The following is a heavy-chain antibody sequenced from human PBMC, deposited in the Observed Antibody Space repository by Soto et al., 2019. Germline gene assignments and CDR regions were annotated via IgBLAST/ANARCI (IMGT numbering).Heavy chain of an antibody. CDR1: GFSFSSYS. D-gene: IGHD3-9*01. J-gene: IGHJ4*02. V-gene: IGHV3-48*04. CDR2: IFVTSTTI. Sequence: EVQLVESGGGLVQPGGSLRLSCVASGFSFSSYSMVWVRQAPGKGLEWIAYIFVTSTTIYYADSVKGRFTVSRDNTQNSLFLLMNSLTAVDTAIYYCARYADWAFGYWGQGTQVIVSS. CDR3: ARYADWAFGY.